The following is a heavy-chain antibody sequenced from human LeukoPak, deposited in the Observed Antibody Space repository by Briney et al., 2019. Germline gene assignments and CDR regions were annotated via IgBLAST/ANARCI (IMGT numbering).Heavy chain of an antibody. CDR1: GGSISSYY. CDR2: IYYSGST. CDR3: ARIVATIPIPEY. Sequence: KPSETLSLTCTVSGGSISSYYWGWIRQPPGKGLEWIGSIYYSGSTYYNPSLKSRVTISVDTSKNQFSLKLSSVTAADTAVYYCARIVATIPIPEYWGQGTLVTVSS. J-gene: IGHJ4*02. D-gene: IGHD5-12*01. V-gene: IGHV4-39*07.